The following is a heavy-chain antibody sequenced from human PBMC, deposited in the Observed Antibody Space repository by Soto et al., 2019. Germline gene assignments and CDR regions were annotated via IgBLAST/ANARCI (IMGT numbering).Heavy chain of an antibody. V-gene: IGHV3-23*01. J-gene: IGHJ4*02. D-gene: IGHD3-3*01. Sequence: DVELWESGGGLVQPGGSLRLSCAASGFSFGSYALSWVRQAPGKGLEWVSTISGSDGKTFYADSVKGRFSISRDTSQSTLYLQMNSLRADDTAIYSCARWSYLDYWGQGTRVTVSS. CDR1: GFSFGSYA. CDR2: ISGSDGKT. CDR3: ARWSYLDY.